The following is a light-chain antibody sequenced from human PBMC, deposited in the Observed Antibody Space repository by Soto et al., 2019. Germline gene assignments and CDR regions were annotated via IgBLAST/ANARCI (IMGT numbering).Light chain of an antibody. J-gene: IGKJ4*01. Sequence: DIQMTQSPSTLSASVGDTVTITCRASQSISTSLAWYQQKPGKAPNLLISGASTLEEGVPSRFRGSGSGTEFTLTISGLEPEDFALYYCQQYGSSPLTFGGGTKVEIK. V-gene: IGKV1-5*01. CDR1: QSISTS. CDR3: QQYGSSPLT. CDR2: GAS.